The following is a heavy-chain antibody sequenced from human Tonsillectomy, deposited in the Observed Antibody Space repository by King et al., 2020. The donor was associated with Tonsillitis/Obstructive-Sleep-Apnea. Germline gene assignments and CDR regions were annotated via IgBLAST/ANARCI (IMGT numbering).Heavy chain of an antibody. CDR1: GFTFSSYG. V-gene: IGHV3-30*18. Sequence: QLVQSGGGVVQPGRSLRLSCAASGFTFSSYGMHWVRQAPGKGLEWVAVISYDGSNKYYADSVKGRFTISRDNSKNTLYLQMNSLRAEDTAVYYCAKGQLLEIDYWGQGTLVTVSS. J-gene: IGHJ4*02. D-gene: IGHD2-2*01. CDR3: AKGQLLEIDY. CDR2: ISYDGSNK.